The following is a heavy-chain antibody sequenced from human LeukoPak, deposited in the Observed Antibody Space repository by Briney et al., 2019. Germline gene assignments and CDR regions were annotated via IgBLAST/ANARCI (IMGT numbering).Heavy chain of an antibody. CDR1: GGSISSSSYY. CDR3: ARGVRGVVVVPAARIRFDP. D-gene: IGHD2-2*01. V-gene: IGHV4-39*07. J-gene: IGHJ5*02. CDR2: INHSGST. Sequence: SETLSLTCTVSGGSISSSSYYWGWIRQPPGKGLEWIGEINHSGSTNYNPSLKSRVTISVDTSKNQFSLKLSSVTAADTAVYYCARGVRGVVVVPAARIRFDPWGQGTLVTVSS.